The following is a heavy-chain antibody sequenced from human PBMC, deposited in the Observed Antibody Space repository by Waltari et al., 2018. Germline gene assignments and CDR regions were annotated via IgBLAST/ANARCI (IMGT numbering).Heavy chain of an antibody. D-gene: IGHD3-16*01. CDR3: AREGDRRGGYAVRALAMSYYYYGMDV. CDR2: LSAYNGNR. V-gene: IGHV1-18*01. Sequence: QVQLVQPGAEVKKPGASVKVSCKASGYTFTSYGISWVRQAPGQGLERMGRLSAYNGNRHYAQKLEGRVTMTTDTPTSTGYVKLRGLRSDDTAVYYCAREGDRRGGYAVRALAMSYYYYGMDVWGQGTTVTVSS. J-gene: IGHJ6*02. CDR1: GYTFTSYG.